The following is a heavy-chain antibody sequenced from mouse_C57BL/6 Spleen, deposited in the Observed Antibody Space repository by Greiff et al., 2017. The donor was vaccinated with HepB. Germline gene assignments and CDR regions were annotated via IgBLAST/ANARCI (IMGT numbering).Heavy chain of an antibody. Sequence: EVQVVESGGGLVQSGRSLRLSCATSGFTFSDFYMEWVRQAPGKGLEWIAASRNKANDYTTEYSASVKGRFIVSRDTSQSILYLQMNALRAEDTAIYYCARDADDYGGFAYWGQGTLVTVSA. V-gene: IGHV7-1*01. J-gene: IGHJ3*01. CDR2: SRNKANDYTT. CDR1: GFTFSDFY. D-gene: IGHD2-4*01. CDR3: ARDADDYGGFAY.